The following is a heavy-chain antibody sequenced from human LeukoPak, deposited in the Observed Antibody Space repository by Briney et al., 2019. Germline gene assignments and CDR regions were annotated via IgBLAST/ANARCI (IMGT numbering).Heavy chain of an antibody. Sequence: PSETLSLTCTVSGGSISSSSYYWGWIRQPPGKGLEWIGSIYYSGSTYYNPSLKSRVTISVDTSKNQFSLKLSSVTAADTAVYYCARHFNLNWFDPWGQGTLVTVPS. V-gene: IGHV4-39*01. CDR2: IYYSGST. CDR3: ARHFNLNWFDP. D-gene: IGHD1-14*01. CDR1: GGSISSSSYY. J-gene: IGHJ5*02.